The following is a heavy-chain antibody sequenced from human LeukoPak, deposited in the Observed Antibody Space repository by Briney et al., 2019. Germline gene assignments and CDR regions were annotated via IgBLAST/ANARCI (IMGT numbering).Heavy chain of an antibody. V-gene: IGHV1-8*01. CDR2: MNPTSGNT. J-gene: IGHJ4*02. CDR3: ARGTVCGSGGKCSGSWYYDY. CDR1: GYTFTSND. Sequence: ASVKVSCKASGYTFTSNDINWVRQATGQGLEWMGWMNPTSGNTGYAQKFQGRVAMTRNTSISTAYMELSSLRSEDTAVYHCARGTVCGSGGKCSGSWYYDYWGQGTLVTVSS. D-gene: IGHD6-13*01.